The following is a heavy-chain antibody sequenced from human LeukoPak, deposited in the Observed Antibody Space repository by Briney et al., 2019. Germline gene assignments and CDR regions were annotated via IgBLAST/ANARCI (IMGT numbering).Heavy chain of an antibody. V-gene: IGHV1-18*01. CDR1: GYTFTNYG. CDR2: ISAYNGNT. J-gene: IGHJ6*03. Sequence: ASVKVSCKASGYTFTNYGISWVRQAPGQGLEWMGWISAYNGNTNYAQKLQGRVTMTTDTSTSTAYMELRSLRSDDTAVYYCARGSNWNDGSNYYYYMDVWGKGTTVTIS. CDR3: ARGSNWNDGSNYYYYMDV. D-gene: IGHD1-1*01.